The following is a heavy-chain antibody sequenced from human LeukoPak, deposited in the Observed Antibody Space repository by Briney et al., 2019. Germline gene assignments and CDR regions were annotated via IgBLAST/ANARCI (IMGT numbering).Heavy chain of an antibody. V-gene: IGHV1-2*04. CDR3: ARGYSSGWYYFDY. D-gene: IGHD6-19*01. J-gene: IGHJ4*02. CDR2: INPNSGGT. CDR1: GNTLTGSY. Sequence: ASVKVSCKASGNTLTGSYMPWVRQAPGQGLEWMGWINPNSGGTNYAQKFQGWVTMTRDTSISTAYMELSRLRSDDTAVYYCARGYSSGWYYFDYWGQGTLVTVSS.